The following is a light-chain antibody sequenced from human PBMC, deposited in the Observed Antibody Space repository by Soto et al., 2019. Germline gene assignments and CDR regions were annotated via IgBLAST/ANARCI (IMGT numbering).Light chain of an antibody. Sequence: EIVLTQSPGTLSLSPGERATLSCRAGQSVSSSYLAWYQQKPGQAPRLLIYLASSRATGIPDRFSGSGSGTDFTLTISRLEPEDFAVYYCQQYGSSPPWTFGQGTKVEIK. V-gene: IGKV3-20*01. CDR3: QQYGSSPPWT. CDR2: LAS. J-gene: IGKJ1*01. CDR1: QSVSSSY.